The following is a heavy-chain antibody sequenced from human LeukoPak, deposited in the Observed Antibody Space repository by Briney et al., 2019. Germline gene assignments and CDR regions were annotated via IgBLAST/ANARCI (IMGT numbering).Heavy chain of an antibody. CDR2: ISSSGSTI. Sequence: KAGGSLRLSCAPSGFTFSDYYMSWIRQAPGKGLEWVSYISSSGSTIYYADSVKGRFTISRDNAKNSLYLQMSSLRAEDTAVYYCASHPGYYYYYMDVWGKGTTVTVSS. CDR3: ASHPGYYYYYMDV. J-gene: IGHJ6*03. CDR1: GFTFSDYY. V-gene: IGHV3-11*01.